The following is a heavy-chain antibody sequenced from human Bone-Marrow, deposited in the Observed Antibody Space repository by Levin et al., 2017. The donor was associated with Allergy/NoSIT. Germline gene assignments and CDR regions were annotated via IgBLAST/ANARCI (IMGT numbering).Heavy chain of an antibody. D-gene: IGHD6-13*01. V-gene: IGHV3-9*01. Sequence: GGSLRLSCAASGFTFDDYAMHWVRQAPGKGLEWVSGISWNSGSIGYADSVKGRFTISRDNAKNSLYLQMNSLRAEDTALYYCARIAAAGIYWGQGTLVTVSS. CDR3: ARIAAAGIY. CDR1: GFTFDDYA. J-gene: IGHJ4*02. CDR2: ISWNSGSI.